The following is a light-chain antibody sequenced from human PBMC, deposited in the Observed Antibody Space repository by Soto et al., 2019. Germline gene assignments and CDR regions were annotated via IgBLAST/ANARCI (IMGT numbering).Light chain of an antibody. CDR1: QGISSY. CDR3: KQYYSYRP. Sequence: AIRMTQSPSSFSASTGDRVTITCRASQGISSYLAWYQQKPGKAPKLLIYAASTLQSGVPSRFSGSGSGTDSPSPITCLQSEDFATYYCKQYYSYRPFAQGTKVE. J-gene: IGKJ1*01. CDR2: AAS. V-gene: IGKV1-8*01.